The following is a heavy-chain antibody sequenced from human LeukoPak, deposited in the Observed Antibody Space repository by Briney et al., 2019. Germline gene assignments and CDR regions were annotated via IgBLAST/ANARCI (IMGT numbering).Heavy chain of an antibody. CDR1: GGSISSSSYY. J-gene: IGHJ6*03. CDR3: TSAATTLYYYYMDV. V-gene: IGHV4-39*01. CDR2: IYYSGST. Sequence: SETLSLTCTVSGGSISSSSYYWGWIRQPPGKGLEWIGNIYYSGSTYYNPSLESRVTISVDTSKNQFSLKLSSVTAADTAVYYCTSAATTLYYYYMDVWGKGTTVTISS. D-gene: IGHD2-15*01.